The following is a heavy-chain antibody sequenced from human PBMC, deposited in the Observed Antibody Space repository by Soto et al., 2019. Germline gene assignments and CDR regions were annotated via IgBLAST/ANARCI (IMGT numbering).Heavy chain of an antibody. D-gene: IGHD4-17*01. Sequence: ASVKVSCKASGYTFTSYAMHWVRQAPGQRLEWMGWINAGNGNTKYSQKFQGRVTITRDTSASTAYMELSSLRSEDTAVYYCARETTADPFYYYYYMDVWGKGTTVTVSS. CDR1: GYTFTSYA. J-gene: IGHJ6*03. CDR3: ARETTADPFYYYYYMDV. CDR2: INAGNGNT. V-gene: IGHV1-3*01.